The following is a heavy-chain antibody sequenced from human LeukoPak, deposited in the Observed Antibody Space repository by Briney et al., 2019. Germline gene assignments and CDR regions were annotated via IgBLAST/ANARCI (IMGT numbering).Heavy chain of an antibody. CDR2: IKSDGSST. CDR3: ARGTGAFDI. D-gene: IGHD1-1*01. V-gene: IGHV3-74*01. J-gene: IGHJ3*02. CDR1: GFTFSSHW. Sequence: GGSLRLSCVASGFTFSSHWMHWVRQAPGQGLVWVSHIKSDGSSTNYADSVKGRFTISRDNAKNTLYLQMNSLRPEDTAVYYCARGTGAFDIWGQGTKVTVSS.